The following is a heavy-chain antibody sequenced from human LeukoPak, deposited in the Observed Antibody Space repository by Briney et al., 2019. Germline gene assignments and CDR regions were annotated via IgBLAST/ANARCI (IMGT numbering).Heavy chain of an antibody. J-gene: IGHJ3*02. CDR3: ASYCSGGSCYSARAFDI. CDR2: IKQDGSER. D-gene: IGHD2-15*01. Sequence: GGSLRLSCAASGFTFSSYWMSWVRQAPGKGLEWVANIKQDGSERYYVDSVKGRFTISRDNAKNSLYLQMNSLRAEDTAVYYCASYCSGGSCYSARAFDIWGQGTMVTVSS. CDR1: GFTFSSYW. V-gene: IGHV3-7*01.